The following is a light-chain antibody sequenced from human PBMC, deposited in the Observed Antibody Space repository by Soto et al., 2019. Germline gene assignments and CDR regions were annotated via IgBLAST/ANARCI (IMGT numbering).Light chain of an antibody. CDR2: GAS. CDR3: QQYGSSPYT. V-gene: IGKV3-20*01. CDR1: QSATSTY. Sequence: EIVLTQSPGTLSLSPGDRATLSCRASQSATSTYVAWYQQKPGQAPRLLIYGASNKATGIPDRFSGSGSGTDFALTISSLEPEDFAVYYCQQYGSSPYTFGHGTRMDIK. J-gene: IGKJ3*01.